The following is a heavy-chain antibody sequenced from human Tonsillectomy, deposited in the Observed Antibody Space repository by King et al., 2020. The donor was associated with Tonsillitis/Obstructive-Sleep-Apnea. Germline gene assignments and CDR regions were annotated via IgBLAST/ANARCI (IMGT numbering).Heavy chain of an antibody. D-gene: IGHD2-2*01. CDR2: INSDGSST. CDR1: GFTFSSYW. Sequence: DVQLVESGGGLVQPGGSLRLSCAASGFTFSSYWMHWVRQAPGKGLVWVSRINSDGSSTSYADSVKGRFTISRDNAKNTLYLQMNSLRAEDTAVYYCARVRAKGYCSSTSCSDPSDAFDIWGQGTMVTVS. V-gene: IGHV3-74*01. CDR3: ARVRAKGYCSSTSCSDPSDAFDI. J-gene: IGHJ3*02.